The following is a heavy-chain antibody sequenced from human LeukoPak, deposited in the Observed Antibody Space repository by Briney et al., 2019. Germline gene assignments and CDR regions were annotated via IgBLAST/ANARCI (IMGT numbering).Heavy chain of an antibody. J-gene: IGHJ6*02. D-gene: IGHD6-13*01. CDR3: ARAAYSSSWYGPKYYYYYGMDV. CDR1: GFTFSNAW. V-gene: IGHV4-34*01. CDR2: INHSGST. Sequence: GSLRLSCAASGFTFSNAWMSWIRQPPGKGLEWIGEINHSGSTNYNPSLKSRVTISVDTSKNQFSLKLSSVTAADTAVYYCARAAYSSSWYGPKYYYYYGMDVWGQGTTVTVSS.